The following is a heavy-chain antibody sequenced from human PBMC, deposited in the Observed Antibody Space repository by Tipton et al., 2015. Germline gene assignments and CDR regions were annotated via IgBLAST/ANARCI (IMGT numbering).Heavy chain of an antibody. J-gene: IGHJ4*02. D-gene: IGHD5-12*01. CDR2: IKPDGSES. Sequence: SLRLSCAASGFTVSNNYMTWVRQAPGKGLEWVANIKPDGSESYYLESVKGRFTFSRDNAKNSLYLQMNRLRAEDTAVYYCARSGGYGWDQWGQGTLVTVSS. V-gene: IGHV3-7*01. CDR3: ARSGGYGWDQ. CDR1: GFTVSNNY.